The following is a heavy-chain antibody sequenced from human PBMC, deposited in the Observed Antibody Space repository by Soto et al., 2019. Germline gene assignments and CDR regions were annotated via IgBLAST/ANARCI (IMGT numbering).Heavy chain of an antibody. CDR3: ARGPSE. CDR2: IYPATVDT. Sequence: QVQLVQSGAEMKSPGSSVKVSCKATGYIFIGSYLHWIRQAPGQGPEWMGSIYPATVDTDYAQTYHVRVILPGDTAIGTAYMELKWMTFDDTGMYYCARGPSEWGQGTLVTVSS. CDR1: GYIFIGSY. J-gene: IGHJ4*02. V-gene: IGHV1-2*02.